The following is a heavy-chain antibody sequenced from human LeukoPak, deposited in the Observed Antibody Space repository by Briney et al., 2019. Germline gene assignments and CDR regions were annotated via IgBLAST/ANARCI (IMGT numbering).Heavy chain of an antibody. J-gene: IGHJ3*02. CDR1: GFTFTSSA. D-gene: IGHD1-1*01. CDR2: IVVGSGNT. V-gene: IGHV1-58*02. Sequence: EALVKVSCKASGFTFTSSAMQWVRQARGQRLEWIGWIVVGSGNTNYAQKFQERVTITRDMSTSTAYMELSSLRSEDTAVYYCAAGFWSRTTGAFDIWGQGTMVTVSS. CDR3: AAGFWSRTTGAFDI.